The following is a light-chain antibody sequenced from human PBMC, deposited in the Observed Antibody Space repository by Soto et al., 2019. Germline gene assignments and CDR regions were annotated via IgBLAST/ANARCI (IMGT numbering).Light chain of an antibody. J-gene: IGLJ1*01. CDR3: SSHTITNTRV. CDR1: ISDVGTYDY. Sequence: QSALTQPASVSVSPGQSIAISCTGTISDVGTYDYVSWYQQHPNRAPKLMIYEVRNRPSGVSNRFSGSKSVNTATLTISGLQAEDEADYYCSSHTITNTRVFGTGTKVTVL. V-gene: IGLV2-14*03. CDR2: EVR.